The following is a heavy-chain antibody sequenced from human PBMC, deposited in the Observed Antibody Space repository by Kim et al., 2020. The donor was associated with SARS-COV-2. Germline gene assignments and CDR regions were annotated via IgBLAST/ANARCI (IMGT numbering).Heavy chain of an antibody. CDR2: INHSGST. V-gene: IGHV4-34*01. Sequence: SETLSLTCAVYSGSFSDCYWSWIRQPPGKGLEWIGEINHSGSTNYNPSHKSRVTISVDKSNNQFSHKLSVVIAADTAAYYCARAPVKKLGPGWFDPWGQG. D-gene: IGHD1-26*01. CDR3: ARAPVKKLGPGWFDP. CDR1: SGSFSDCY. J-gene: IGHJ5*02.